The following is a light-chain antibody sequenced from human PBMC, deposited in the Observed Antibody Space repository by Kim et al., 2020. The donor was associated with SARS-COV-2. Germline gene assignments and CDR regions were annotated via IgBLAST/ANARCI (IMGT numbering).Light chain of an antibody. Sequence: GQKAPISCSGSTSNIGNNYVSWYQPLPGTAPKLLIYDNNKRPSGIPDRFSGSKSGTSATLGITGLQTGDEADYYCGTWDSSLSAVVFGGGTQLTVL. CDR2: DNN. J-gene: IGLJ2*01. CDR3: GTWDSSLSAVV. CDR1: TSNIGNNY. V-gene: IGLV1-51*01.